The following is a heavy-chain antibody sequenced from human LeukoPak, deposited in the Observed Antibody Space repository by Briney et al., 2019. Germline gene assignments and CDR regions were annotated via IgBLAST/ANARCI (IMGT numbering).Heavy chain of an antibody. J-gene: IGHJ4*02. CDR2: IYYSGST. Sequence: KPSETPSLTCTVSGGSISSYYWSWVRQPPGEGLEWIGYIYYSGSTNYNPSLKSRVTISVDTSKNQFSLKLSSVTAADTAVYYCARALLPSMAFDYWGQGTLVTVSS. CDR1: GGSISSYY. D-gene: IGHD2-15*01. V-gene: IGHV4-59*01. CDR3: ARALLPSMAFDY.